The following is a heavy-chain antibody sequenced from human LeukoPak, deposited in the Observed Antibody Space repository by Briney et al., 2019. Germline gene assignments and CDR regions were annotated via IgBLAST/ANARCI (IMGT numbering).Heavy chain of an antibody. J-gene: IGHJ5*02. D-gene: IGHD3-10*01. CDR1: GGSISSGSYY. Sequence: SQTLSLTCTVSGGSISSGSYYWSWIRQPAGKGLEWIGRIYTSGSTNYNPSLKSRVTISVDTSKNQFSLKLSSVTAADTAVYYCAGGRYYYGSGSTNWLDPWGQGTLVTVSS. CDR3: AGGRYYYGSGSTNWLDP. CDR2: IYTSGST. V-gene: IGHV4-61*02.